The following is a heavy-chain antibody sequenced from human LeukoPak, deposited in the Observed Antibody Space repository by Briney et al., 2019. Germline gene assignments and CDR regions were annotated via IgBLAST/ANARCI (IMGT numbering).Heavy chain of an antibody. V-gene: IGHV1-2*02. J-gene: IGHJ6*03. Sequence: ASVKVSCKASGYTFTGYYMHWVRQAPGQGLEWMGWVNPNSGGTNYAQKFQGRVTMTRDTSISTAYMEPGRLTSDDTAVYYCARITGTTYYYYMDVWGKGITVTVSS. D-gene: IGHD1-7*01. CDR3: ARITGTTYYYYMDV. CDR1: GYTFTGYY. CDR2: VNPNSGGT.